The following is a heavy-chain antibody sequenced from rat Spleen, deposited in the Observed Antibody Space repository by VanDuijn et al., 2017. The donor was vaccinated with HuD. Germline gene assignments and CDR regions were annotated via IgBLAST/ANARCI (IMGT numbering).Heavy chain of an antibody. D-gene: IGHD2-7*01. J-gene: IGHJ1*01. CDR3: ARQGYLRDWYFDF. CDR2: ISSDGSNP. Sequence: EVQLVESDGGLVQPGRSLKLSCAASGFTFSDCYMAWVRPAPTKGLEWVSTISSDGSNPYYRYSVKGRFTISRDNAKTTLYLQMDSLRSEDTATYYCARQGYLRDWYFDFWGPGTMVTVSS. CDR1: GFTFSDCY. V-gene: IGHV5-29*01.